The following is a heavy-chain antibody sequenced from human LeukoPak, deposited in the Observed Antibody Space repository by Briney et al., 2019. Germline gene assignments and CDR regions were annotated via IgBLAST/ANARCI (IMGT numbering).Heavy chain of an antibody. CDR1: GGTFSSYA. D-gene: IGHD2-2*01. CDR2: IIPILGIA. J-gene: IGHJ4*02. CDR3: ATGYCSSTSCFTFDY. V-gene: IGHV1-69*04. Sequence: ASVKVSCKASGGTFSSYAISWVRQAPGQGLEWMGRIIPILGIANYAQKFQGRVTITRNTSISTAYMELSSLRSEDTAVYYCATGYCSSTSCFTFDYWGQGTLVTVSS.